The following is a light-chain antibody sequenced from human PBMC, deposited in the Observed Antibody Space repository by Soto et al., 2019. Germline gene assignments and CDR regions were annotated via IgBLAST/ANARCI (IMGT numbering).Light chain of an antibody. V-gene: IGLV2-14*01. Sequence: QSALTQPASVSGSPGQSITISCTGTSSDITIYNYVSWYQQLPGKAPKLIIYLVSNRPSGVSNRFSGSKSGNTASLTISGLQPEDDADYFCSSYTSRSPVIFGGGTKLTVL. J-gene: IGLJ2*01. CDR1: SSDITIYNY. CDR3: SSYTSRSPVI. CDR2: LVS.